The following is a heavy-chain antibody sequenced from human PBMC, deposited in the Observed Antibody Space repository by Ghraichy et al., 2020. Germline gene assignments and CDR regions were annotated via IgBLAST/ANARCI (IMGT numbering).Heavy chain of an antibody. CDR1: GFTFSLYA. J-gene: IGHJ4*02. Sequence: ASVKVSCKASGFTFSLYAIHWVRQAPGQRPEWMGWINAGTGVTKYSPRFQGRVAITWDTSANTAYIELSSLRPEDTAVYFCGRSECSSGYYIDYWGQGTLVTVSS. V-gene: IGHV1-3*01. CDR3: GRSECSSGYYIDY. D-gene: IGHD3-3*01. CDR2: INAGTGVT.